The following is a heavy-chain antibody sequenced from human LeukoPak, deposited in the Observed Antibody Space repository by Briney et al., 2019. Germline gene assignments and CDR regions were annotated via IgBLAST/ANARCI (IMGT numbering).Heavy chain of an antibody. V-gene: IGHV4-59*12. CDR2: IYYSGST. Sequence: SETLSLTCTVSGASIRSYYWSWIRQPPGKGLEWIGYIYYSGSTNYNPSLKSRVTISVDTSKNQFSLKLSSVTAADTAVYYCARGKRSLDYWGQGTLVTVSS. CDR1: GASIRSYY. J-gene: IGHJ4*02. D-gene: IGHD3-16*01. CDR3: ARGKRSLDY.